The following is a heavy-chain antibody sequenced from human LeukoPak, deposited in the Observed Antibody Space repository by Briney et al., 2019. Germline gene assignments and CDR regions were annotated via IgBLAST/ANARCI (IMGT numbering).Heavy chain of an antibody. V-gene: IGHV1-18*04. CDR3: ARGGYRYGYDY. CDR2: ISGYNNNT. CDR1: GYTFTSYD. J-gene: IGHJ4*02. Sequence: ASVKVSCKASGYTFTSYDISWVRQAPGQGLEWMGWISGYNNNTNYAQKLQGRVTVTTDTSTSTVYMELRSLRSDDTAVYSCARGGYRYGYDYWGQGTLVTVSS. D-gene: IGHD5-18*01.